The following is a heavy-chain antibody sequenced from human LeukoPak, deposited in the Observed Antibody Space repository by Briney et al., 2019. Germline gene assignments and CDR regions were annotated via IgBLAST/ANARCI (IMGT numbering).Heavy chain of an antibody. CDR2: ISDSGGRT. CDR3: AKRGVVIRVILVGFHKEAYYFDS. Sequence: HPGGSLRLSCAVSGITLSNYGMSWVRQAPGKGLEWVAGISDSGGRTNYADSVKGRFTISRDNPKNTLYLQMNSLRAEDTAVYFCAKRGVVIRVILVGFHKEAYYFDSWGQGALVTVSP. CDR1: GITLSNYG. J-gene: IGHJ4*02. D-gene: IGHD3-22*01. V-gene: IGHV3-23*01.